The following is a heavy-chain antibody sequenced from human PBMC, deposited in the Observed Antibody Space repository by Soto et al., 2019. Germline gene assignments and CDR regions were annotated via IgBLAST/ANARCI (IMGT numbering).Heavy chain of an antibody. Sequence: GGSLRLSCAASGITFSGSARHWVRQASGKGLEWVGRIRSKANSYATAYAASVKGRFTISRDDSKNTAYLQMNSLKTEDTAVYYCTSQTIFGVVIIDYWGQGTLVTVSS. J-gene: IGHJ4*02. D-gene: IGHD3-3*01. CDR2: IRSKANSYAT. CDR3: TSQTIFGVVIIDY. V-gene: IGHV3-73*01. CDR1: GITFSGSA.